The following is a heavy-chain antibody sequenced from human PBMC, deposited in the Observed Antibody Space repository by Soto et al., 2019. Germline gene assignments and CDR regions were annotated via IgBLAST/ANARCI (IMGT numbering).Heavy chain of an antibody. D-gene: IGHD6-19*01. CDR2: INPNSGGT. CDR3: ARGPGAQWLANYYYYYGMDV. Sequence: ASVKVSCKASGYTFTGYYMHWVRQAPGQGLEWMGWINPNSGGTNYAQKFQGRVTMTRDTSISTAYMELSRLRSDDTAVYYCARGPGAQWLANYYYYYGMDVWGQGTTVTVSS. V-gene: IGHV1-2*02. CDR1: GYTFTGYY. J-gene: IGHJ6*02.